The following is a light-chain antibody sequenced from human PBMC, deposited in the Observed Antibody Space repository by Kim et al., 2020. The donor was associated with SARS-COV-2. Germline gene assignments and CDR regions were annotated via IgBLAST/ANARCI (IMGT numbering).Light chain of an antibody. CDR1: SNDVGGYND. CDR3: CSYAGSYTV. J-gene: IGLJ2*01. CDR2: DDS. Sequence: PGQADTISCTGASNDVGGYNDVTWYHQHPGKAPKLIIYDDSNRPSGVPDGFAGSKSGNTASLTISGLQPEDEADYYCCSYAGSYTVFGGGTQLTVL. V-gene: IGLV2-11*03.